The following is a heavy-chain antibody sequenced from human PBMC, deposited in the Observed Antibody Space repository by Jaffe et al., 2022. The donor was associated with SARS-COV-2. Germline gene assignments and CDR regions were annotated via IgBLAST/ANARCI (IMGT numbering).Heavy chain of an antibody. CDR2: ISGSGGYT. Sequence: EVQLLESGGGLVQPGGSLRLSCAASGFTFSNYAMAWVRQAPGKGLEWVSVISGSGGYTYYADSVRGRFTISRDNSKKTLYLQMSSLRAEDTATYYCAKGRREGGYYYAIDVWGQGTTVTVSS. D-gene: IGHD6-13*01. J-gene: IGHJ6*02. V-gene: IGHV3-23*01. CDR3: AKGRREGGYYYAIDV. CDR1: GFTFSNYA.